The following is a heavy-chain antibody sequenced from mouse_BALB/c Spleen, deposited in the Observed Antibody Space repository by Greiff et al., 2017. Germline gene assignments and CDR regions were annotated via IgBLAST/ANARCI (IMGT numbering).Heavy chain of an antibody. CDR1: GFSLTSYG. CDR3: ARDGVLRSFAY. V-gene: IGHV2-9*02. J-gene: IGHJ3*01. Sequence: VQLQESGPGLVAPSQSLSITCTVSGFSLTSYGVHWVRQPPGKGLEWLGVIWAGGSTNYNSALMSRLSISKDNSKSQVFLKMNSLQTDDTAMYYCARDGVLRSFAYWGQGTLVTVSA. D-gene: IGHD1-1*01. CDR2: IWAGGST.